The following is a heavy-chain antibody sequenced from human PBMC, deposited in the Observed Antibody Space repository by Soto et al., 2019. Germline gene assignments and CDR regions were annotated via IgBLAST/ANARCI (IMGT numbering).Heavy chain of an antibody. CDR3: ARNCGGDCYPHYYYFDL. V-gene: IGHV3-21*01. J-gene: IGHJ2*01. CDR2: ISSGGTYM. Sequence: SLRLSCAASGFTFSRFSINWVRQAPGKGLEWVSSISSGGTYMYFADSLKGRFTISRDNAGNSVYLQMSSLRAEDTAVYYCARNCGGDCYPHYYYFDLWGRGALVTVSS. D-gene: IGHD2-21*02. CDR1: GFTFSRFS.